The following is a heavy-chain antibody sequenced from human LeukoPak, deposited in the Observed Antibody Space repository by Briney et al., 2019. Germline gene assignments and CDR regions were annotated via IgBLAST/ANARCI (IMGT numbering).Heavy chain of an antibody. Sequence: SETLSLTCTVSGGSVSSGSYYWSWIRQPPGKTLEWIGHIYYSGGTNYNPSLKSRVTISVDPSRNQFSLKLTSVTAADTTVYYCARGIFYYYGSSGYYHFDYWGQGTLVTVSS. CDR1: GGSVSSGSYY. J-gene: IGHJ4*02. CDR2: IYYSGGT. D-gene: IGHD3-22*01. V-gene: IGHV4-61*01. CDR3: ARGIFYYYGSSGYYHFDY.